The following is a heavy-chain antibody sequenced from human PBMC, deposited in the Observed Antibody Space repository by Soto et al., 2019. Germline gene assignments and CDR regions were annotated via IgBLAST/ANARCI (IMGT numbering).Heavy chain of an antibody. D-gene: IGHD3-3*01. CDR1: GFTFSSYD. J-gene: IGHJ6*02. V-gene: IGHV3-13*01. CDR3: ARALRTYYDFWSGYYTGIEYYGMDV. CDR2: IGTAGDT. Sequence: GGSLRLSCAASGFTFSSYDMHWVRQATGKGLQWVSAIGTAGDTYYPGAVKGRFTISRENAKNSLYLQMNSLRAGDTAVYYCARALRTYYDFWSGYYTGIEYYGMDVWGRGTTVTVSS.